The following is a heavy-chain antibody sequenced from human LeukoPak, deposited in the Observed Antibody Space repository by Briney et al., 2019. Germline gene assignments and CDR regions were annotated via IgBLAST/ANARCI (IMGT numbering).Heavy chain of an antibody. CDR1: GYTFTSYY. D-gene: IGHD3-3*01. Sequence: ASVKVSCKASGYTFTSYYMHWVRQAPGQGLEWMGIINPSGCSTSYAQKFQGRVTMTRDTSTSTVYMELSSLRSEDTAVYYCARGPHYYDFWSGYYGTKYYFDYWGQGTLVTVSS. CDR2: INPSGCST. V-gene: IGHV1-46*01. J-gene: IGHJ4*02. CDR3: ARGPHYYDFWSGYYGTKYYFDY.